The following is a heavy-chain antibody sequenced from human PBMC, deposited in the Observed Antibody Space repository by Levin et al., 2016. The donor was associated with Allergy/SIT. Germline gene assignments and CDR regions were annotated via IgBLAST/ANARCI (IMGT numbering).Heavy chain of an antibody. D-gene: IGHD2-15*01. CDR1: GLSFPSYA. CDR3: AQDSSRYCVGGSCYSVY. CDR2: ISGSGGST. J-gene: IGHJ4*02. V-gene: IGHV3-23*01. Sequence: GGSLRLSCVASGLSFPSYAMSWVRQAPGKGLEWVSAISGSGGSTFYADSVQGRFIISRDNSRSSLYLQMNSLRVEDTALYYCAQDSSRYCVGGSCYSVYWGQGTPVTVSS.